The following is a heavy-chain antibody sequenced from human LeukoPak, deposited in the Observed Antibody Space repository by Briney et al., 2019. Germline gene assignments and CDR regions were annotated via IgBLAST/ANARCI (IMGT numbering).Heavy chain of an antibody. Sequence: GGSLRLSCAASGFTFSNYGMSWVRQAPGKGLEWVSGINWNGGSTGYADSVKGRFTISRDNAKNSLYLQMNSLRAEDTALYYCARSYGDSLFDYWGQGTLVTVSS. D-gene: IGHD4-17*01. J-gene: IGHJ4*02. CDR3: ARSYGDSLFDY. CDR1: GFTFSNYG. CDR2: INWNGGST. V-gene: IGHV3-20*04.